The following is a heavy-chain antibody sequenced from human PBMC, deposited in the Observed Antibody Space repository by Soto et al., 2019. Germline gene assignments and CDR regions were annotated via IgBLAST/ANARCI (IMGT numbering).Heavy chain of an antibody. D-gene: IGHD1-26*01. CDR1: GYTFTSYY. V-gene: IGHV1-46*01. CDR2: INPSGGST. Sequence: QVQLVQSGAEVKKPGASVKVSCKASGYTFTSYYMHWVRQAPGQGLEWMGIINPSGGSTSYAQKFQGRVTMTRDTSTSSVYMELSSLRSEDTAVYYCARDGSPRRFDYWGQGTLVTVSS. CDR3: ARDGSPRRFDY. J-gene: IGHJ4*02.